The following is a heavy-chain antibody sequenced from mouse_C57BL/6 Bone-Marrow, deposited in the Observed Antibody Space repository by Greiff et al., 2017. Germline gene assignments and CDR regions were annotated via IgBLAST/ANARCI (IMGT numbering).Heavy chain of an antibody. Sequence: QVQLQQSGPGILQPSQTLSLTCSFSGFSLSTFGMGVGWIRQPSGKGLEWLAHIWWDDDKYYNPALKSRLTISKDTSKNQVFLKIANVDTADTATYYCARIDVDGYYPFFDYWGQGTTLTVSS. CDR3: ARIDVDGYYPFFDY. D-gene: IGHD2-3*01. CDR2: IWWDDDK. CDR1: GFSLSTFGMG. J-gene: IGHJ2*01. V-gene: IGHV8-8*01.